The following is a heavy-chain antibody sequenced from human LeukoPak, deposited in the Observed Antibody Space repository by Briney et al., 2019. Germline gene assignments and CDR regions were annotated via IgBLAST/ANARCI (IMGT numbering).Heavy chain of an antibody. CDR2: IQYDGSNK. Sequence: QPGGSLRLSCAASGFTFSDYGMHWVRQGPGKGLEWVAFIQYDGSNKYYADSVKGRFTISRDNSKNTLYLQMNSLRPEDTALYYCARETGYCSSSCYGLDYWGQGTLVTVSS. D-gene: IGHD2-2*01. CDR1: GFTFSDYG. J-gene: IGHJ4*02. V-gene: IGHV3-30*02. CDR3: ARETGYCSSSCYGLDY.